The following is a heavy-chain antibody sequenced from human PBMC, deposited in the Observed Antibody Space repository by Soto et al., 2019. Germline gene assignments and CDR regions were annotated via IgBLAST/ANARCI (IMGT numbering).Heavy chain of an antibody. CDR3: ARDQYVFDY. J-gene: IGHJ4*02. CDR1: GFAFSDYY. V-gene: IGHV3-11*05. Sequence: QVQLVQSGGGLVKPGGSLTLSCAASGFAFSDYYMTWIRQAPGKGLEWVSSLSNSGTYTNYADSVKGRFITSRDNAKNSLFLYSNSLRAEDMALYFCARDQYVFDYWGQGALVTVSS. D-gene: IGHD3-16*01. CDR2: LSNSGTYT.